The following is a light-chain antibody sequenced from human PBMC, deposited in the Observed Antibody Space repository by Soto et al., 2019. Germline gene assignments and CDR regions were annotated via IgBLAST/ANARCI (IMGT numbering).Light chain of an antibody. CDR1: NNDVGAYDY. CDR3: TSYAGSNNFDV. V-gene: IGLV2-8*02. CDR2: EVS. J-gene: IGLJ1*01. Sequence: QCALKHVAPASRAPRHSLPIFSKRTNNDVGAYDYVSWYQQHPGKAPKLMIYEVSKRPSGVPDRFSGSKSGNTASLTVSGLQAEDEADYYCTSYAGSNNFDVFGPGTKVTVL.